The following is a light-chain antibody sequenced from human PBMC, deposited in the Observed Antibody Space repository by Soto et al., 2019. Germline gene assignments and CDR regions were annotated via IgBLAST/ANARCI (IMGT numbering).Light chain of an antibody. CDR3: SSYTSSSTLYV. CDR2: DVS. CDR1: SSDVGSYNL. J-gene: IGLJ1*01. V-gene: IGLV2-14*02. Sequence: QSVFTQPASASGSPGQSITISCTGASSDVGSYNLVSWYQQHPGKAPKLMIYDVSKRPSGVSNRFSGSKSGNTASLTISGLQAEDEADYYCSSYTSSSTLYVFGTGTKVTVL.